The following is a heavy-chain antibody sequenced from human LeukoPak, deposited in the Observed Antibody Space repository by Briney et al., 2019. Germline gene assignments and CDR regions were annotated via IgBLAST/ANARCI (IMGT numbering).Heavy chain of an antibody. D-gene: IGHD5-24*01. Sequence: NPSETLSLTCAVSGGSISSGNWWSWVRQSPGRGLEWIGEIYHSGSTNYNPSLKSRVTISVDTSKNQFSLKLSSVTAADTAVYYCAENRDGYNYYFDYWGQGTLVTVSS. CDR1: GGSISSGNW. J-gene: IGHJ4*02. V-gene: IGHV4-4*02. CDR2: IYHSGST. CDR3: AENRDGYNYYFDY.